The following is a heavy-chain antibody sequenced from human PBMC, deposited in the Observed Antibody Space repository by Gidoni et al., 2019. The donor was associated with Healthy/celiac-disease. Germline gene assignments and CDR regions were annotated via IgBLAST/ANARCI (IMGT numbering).Heavy chain of an antibody. CDR3: ARGSREQLVPHFDY. V-gene: IGHV4-59*01. J-gene: IGHJ4*02. D-gene: IGHD6-6*01. CDR2: IYYSGST. CDR1: GGSISSYY. Sequence: QVQLQESGPGLVKPSETLSLTCTVSGGSISSYYWSWIRQPPGKGLEWIGYIYYSGSTNYNPSLKSRVTISVDTSKNQFSLKLSSVTAADTAVYYCARGSREQLVPHFDYWGQGTLVTVSS.